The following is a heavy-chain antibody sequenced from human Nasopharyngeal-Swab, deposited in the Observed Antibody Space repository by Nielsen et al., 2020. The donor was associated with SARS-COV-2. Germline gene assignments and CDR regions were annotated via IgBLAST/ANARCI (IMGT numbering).Heavy chain of an antibody. CDR2: IIPILGIA. CDR3: ARDRWGVGATPGY. V-gene: IGHV1-69*04. J-gene: IGHJ4*02. CDR1: GGTFSSYA. D-gene: IGHD1-26*01. Sequence: SVKVSCKASGGTFSSYAISWVRQAPGQGLEWMGRIIPILGIASYAQKFQGRVTMGRDTSTSTVYMELSSLRSEDTAVYYCARDRWGVGATPGYWGQGTLVTVSS.